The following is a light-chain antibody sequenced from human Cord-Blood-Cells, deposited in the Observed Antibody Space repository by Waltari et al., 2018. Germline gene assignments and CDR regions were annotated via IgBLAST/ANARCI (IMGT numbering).Light chain of an antibody. J-gene: IGKJ1*01. CDR1: QSVSSN. Sequence: EIVMTQSPATLSVSPGERATLSCRASQSVSSNLAWYQQKPGQAPRLLIYGASTRATGIPARFSGSWSGTEFTLTISSLQSEDFAVYDCQQYNNWPTWTFGQGTKVEIK. V-gene: IGKV3-15*01. CDR3: QQYNNWPTWT. CDR2: GAS.